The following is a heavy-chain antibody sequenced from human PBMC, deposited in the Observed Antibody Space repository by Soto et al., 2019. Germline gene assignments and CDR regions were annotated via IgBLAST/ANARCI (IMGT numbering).Heavy chain of an antibody. V-gene: IGHV3-21*01. CDR1: GFTVSSNY. D-gene: IGHD3-10*01. Sequence: GGSLILSCAVSGFTVSSNYMNWVRQAPGKGLEWVSSVSSSSSYIYYADSVKGRFTVSRDNAEKSLYLQMNSLRAEDTAMYYCARCMGFDGSGYAFFDSWGQGTLVTVSS. CDR3: ARCMGFDGSGYAFFDS. CDR2: VSSSSSYI. J-gene: IGHJ4*02.